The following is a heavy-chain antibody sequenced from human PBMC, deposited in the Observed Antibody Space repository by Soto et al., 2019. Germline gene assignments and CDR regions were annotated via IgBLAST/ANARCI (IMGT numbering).Heavy chain of an antibody. CDR1: GFTVSSNY. V-gene: IGHV3-66*01. J-gene: IGHJ4*02. D-gene: IGHD2-15*01. CDR3: ARDGCSGGSCLHFDY. CDR2: IYSGGST. Sequence: EVQLVESGGGLVQPGGSLRLSCAASGFTVSSNYMSWVRQAPGKGLEWVSVIYSGGSTYYADSVKGRFTISRDNSKNTLYLQMNSLRAEDTAVYYCARDGCSGGSCLHFDYWGQGTLVTVSS.